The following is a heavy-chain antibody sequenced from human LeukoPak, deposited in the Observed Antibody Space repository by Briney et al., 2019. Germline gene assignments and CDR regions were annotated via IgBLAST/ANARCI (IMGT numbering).Heavy chain of an antibody. CDR3: VRGGSSVSFDY. J-gene: IGHJ4*02. CDR2: INSDGGNT. D-gene: IGHD3-10*01. CDR1: GFTFSNYW. Sequence: GGSLRLSCAASGFTFSNYWMHWVRHTPGKGLVWVSCINSDGGNTNYADSVKGRFTVSRDNAKNTLYLQINSLRVEDTALYYCVRGGSSVSFDYWGQGTLVAVSS. V-gene: IGHV3-74*01.